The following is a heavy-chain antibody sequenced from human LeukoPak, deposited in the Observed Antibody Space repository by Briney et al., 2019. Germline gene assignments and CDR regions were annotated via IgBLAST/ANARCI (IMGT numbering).Heavy chain of an antibody. D-gene: IGHD3-22*01. CDR1: GGTFSSYA. J-gene: IGHJ4*02. V-gene: IGHV1-69*13. CDR3: ATEPRITMIPPGFDY. CDR2: IIPIFGTA. Sequence: EASVKVSCKASGGTFSSYAISWVRQAPGQGLEWMGGIIPIFGTANYAQKFQGRVTITADESTSTAYMELSSLRSEDTAVYYCATEPRITMIPPGFDYWGQGTLVTVSS.